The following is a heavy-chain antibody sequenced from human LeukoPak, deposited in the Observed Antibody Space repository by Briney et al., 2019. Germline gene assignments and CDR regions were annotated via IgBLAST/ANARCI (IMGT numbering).Heavy chain of an antibody. J-gene: IGHJ4*02. V-gene: IGHV3-23*01. CDR3: AKGTRRITFGGVIVYPRPHYFDY. D-gene: IGHD3-16*02. CDR2: ISGSGGST. CDR1: GFTFSSYA. Sequence: GGSLRLSCAASGFTFSSYAMSWVRQAPGKGLEWVSAISGSGGSTYYADSVKGRFTISRDNSKNTLYLQMNSLRAEDTAVYYCAKGTRRITFGGVIVYPRPHYFDYWGQGTLVTVSS.